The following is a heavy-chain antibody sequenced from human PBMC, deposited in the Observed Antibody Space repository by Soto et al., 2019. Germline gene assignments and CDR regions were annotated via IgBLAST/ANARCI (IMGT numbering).Heavy chain of an antibody. CDR3: ARDSGRGDYNFDY. CDR1: GYTFTGYY. V-gene: IGHV1-2*04. D-gene: IGHD4-17*01. CDR2: INPSSGGT. J-gene: IGHJ4*02. Sequence: QVQLVQSGAEVKKPGASVKVSCKASGYTFTGYYMHWVRQAPGQGLEWMGWINPSSGGTNYAQKFQGWVTMTRDTSISTAYMELSRLRSDDTAVYYCARDSGRGDYNFDYWGQGTLVTVSS.